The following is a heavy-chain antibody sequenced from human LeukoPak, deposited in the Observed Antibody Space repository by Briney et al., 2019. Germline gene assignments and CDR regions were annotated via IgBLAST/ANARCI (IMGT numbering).Heavy chain of an antibody. V-gene: IGHV3-74*01. Sequence: GGSLRLSCAVSGFTSSDYWMHWVGHAPGKGLVGVSRFKNDGPSATSADSVKGRFTISRTQAKNTLSLQMNSLRVEDTAVYYCARLTRVGYNSYVYWGQGTLVTVSS. CDR3: ARLTRVGYNSYVY. CDR2: FKNDGPSA. J-gene: IGHJ1*01. D-gene: IGHD5-24*01. CDR1: GFTSSDYW.